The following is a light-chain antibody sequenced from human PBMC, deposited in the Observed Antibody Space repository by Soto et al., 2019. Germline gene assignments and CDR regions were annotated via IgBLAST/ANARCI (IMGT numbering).Light chain of an antibody. CDR2: WAS. Sequence: DIVMTQSPDSLAVSLGERATINCRSSQTIFYNSRNKDFLAWYQQKPGHPPKLLIYWASTRESGVPDRFSGSGSGTDFTLTISSLQAEDVALYFCQQYITTPHTFGQGTRLEIK. CDR1: QTIFYNSRNKDF. V-gene: IGKV4-1*01. CDR3: QQYITTPHT. J-gene: IGKJ2*01.